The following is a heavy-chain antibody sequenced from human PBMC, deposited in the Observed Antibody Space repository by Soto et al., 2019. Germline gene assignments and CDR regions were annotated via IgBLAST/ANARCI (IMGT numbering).Heavy chain of an antibody. Sequence: PGGSLRLSCAASGFTFSSYAMSWVRQAPGKGLEWVSAISGSGGSTYYADSVKGRFTISRDNSKNTLYLQMNSLRAEDTAVYYCATLTYYYDSSGPSLWGQGTLVTVS. CDR2: ISGSGGST. D-gene: IGHD3-22*01. V-gene: IGHV3-23*01. CDR1: GFTFSSYA. J-gene: IGHJ4*02. CDR3: ATLTYYYDSSGPSL.